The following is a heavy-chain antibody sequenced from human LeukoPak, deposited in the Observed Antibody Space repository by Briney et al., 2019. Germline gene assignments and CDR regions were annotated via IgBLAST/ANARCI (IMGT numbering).Heavy chain of an antibody. D-gene: IGHD6-19*01. CDR1: GYTFTGYY. V-gene: IGHV1-2*02. CDR3: GRDRAYSSGLFGY. J-gene: IGHJ4*02. CDR2: INPKSGGA. Sequence: ASVKVSCKASGYTFTGYYMHWVRQAPGQGLEWMGGINPKSGGANYAKKVQGRVTMARDTSISTAYMELSRLRSDDTAVYYWGRDRAYSSGLFGYWGQGTLVTVSS.